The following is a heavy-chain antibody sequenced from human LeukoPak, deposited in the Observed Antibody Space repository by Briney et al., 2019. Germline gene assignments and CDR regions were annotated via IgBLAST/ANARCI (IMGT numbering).Heavy chain of an antibody. CDR1: GFTFGSYA. Sequence: PGGSLRLSCAASGFTFGSYAMSWVRQAPGKGLEWVSAISGSGGSTYYADSVKGRFTISRDNSKNTLYLQMNSLRAEDTAVYYCAKVLLWFGESEYYFDYWGQGTLVTVSS. D-gene: IGHD3-10*01. V-gene: IGHV3-23*01. J-gene: IGHJ4*02. CDR3: AKVLLWFGESEYYFDY. CDR2: ISGSGGST.